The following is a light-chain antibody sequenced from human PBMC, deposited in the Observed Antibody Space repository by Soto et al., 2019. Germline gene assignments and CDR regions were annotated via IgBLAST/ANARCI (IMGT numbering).Light chain of an antibody. V-gene: IGKV1-5*01. CDR1: QSVGGR. Sequence: DIQMTQSPSTLSASVGDRVTITCRASQSVGGRLAWYQQKPRKAPNLLIYDASSLESGVPSRFSGSGSGTEYTLTISSLQPDDFATYYCQQFSTFSFTFGQGTKLEIK. CDR3: QQFSTFSFT. J-gene: IGKJ2*01. CDR2: DAS.